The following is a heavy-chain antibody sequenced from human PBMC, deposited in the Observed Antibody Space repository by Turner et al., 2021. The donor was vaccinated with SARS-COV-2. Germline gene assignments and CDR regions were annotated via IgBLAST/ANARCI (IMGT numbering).Heavy chain of an antibody. CDR2: INHSGST. J-gene: IGHJ4*02. V-gene: IGHV4-34*01. CDR1: GWSFSGYY. D-gene: IGHD2-21*02. CDR3: ARGPYAVTGPFDY. Sequence: VQLPQWGAGLLKPSEALSLTCPVYGWSFSGYYRSWIRQAPGKGLEWIGEINHSGSTNYNPSLKSRVTISVDTSKNQFSLKVSSLTAGDTAVYYCARGPYAVTGPFDYWGQGTLVTVSS.